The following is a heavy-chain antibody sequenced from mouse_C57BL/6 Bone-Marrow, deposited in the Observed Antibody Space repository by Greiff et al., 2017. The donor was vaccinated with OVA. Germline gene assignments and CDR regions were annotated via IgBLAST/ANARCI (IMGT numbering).Heavy chain of an antibody. D-gene: IGHD1-1*01. J-gene: IGHJ1*03. CDR3: ARDYYGSRYFDV. CDR2: IYPGSGNT. CDR1: GYTFTDYY. V-gene: IGHV1-76*01. Sequence: VQLQQSGAELVRPGASVKLSCKASGYTFTDYYINWVKQRPGQGLEWIARIYPGSGNTYYNEKFKGKATLTAEKSSSTAYMQLSSLTSEDSAVYFCARDYYGSRYFDVWGTGTTVTVSS.